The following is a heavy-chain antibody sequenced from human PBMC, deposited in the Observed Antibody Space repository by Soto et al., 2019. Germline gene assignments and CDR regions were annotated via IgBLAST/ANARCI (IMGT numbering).Heavy chain of an antibody. CDR2: IYPGDSDT. CDR3: AKTYVDIVATDAFDF. Sequence: GESLKISCKGSGYSFTSYWIGWVRQMPGKGLEWMGIIYPGDSDTRYSPSFQGQVTISADKSISTAYLQWSSLKASDTAMYYCAKTYVDIVATDAFDFWGQGTMVNVSS. V-gene: IGHV5-51*01. CDR1: GYSFTSYW. J-gene: IGHJ3*01. D-gene: IGHD5-12*01.